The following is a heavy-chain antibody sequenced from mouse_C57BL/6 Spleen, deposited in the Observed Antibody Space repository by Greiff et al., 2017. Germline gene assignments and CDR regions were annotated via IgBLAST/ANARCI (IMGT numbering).Heavy chain of an antibody. J-gene: IGHJ3*01. CDR2: INPNNGGT. D-gene: IGHD2-4*01. V-gene: IGHV1-18*01. CDR1: GYTFTDYN. CDR3: ARGDDYDPWFAY. Sequence: EVKLQQSGPELVKPGASVKIPCKASGYTFTDYNMDWVKQSHGKSLEWIGDINPNNGGTIYNQKFKGKATLTVDKSSSTAYMELRSLTSEDTAVYYCARGDDYDPWFAYWGQGTLVTVSA.